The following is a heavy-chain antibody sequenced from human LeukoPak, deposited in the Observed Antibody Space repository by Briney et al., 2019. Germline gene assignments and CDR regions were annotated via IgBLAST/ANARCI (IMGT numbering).Heavy chain of an antibody. Sequence: SETLSLTCTVSGGSISSGDYYWSWIRQPPGKGLEWIGYIYYSGSTYYNPSLKSRVTISVDTSKNQFSLKLSSVTAADTAVYYCARDNTYYYDSSGYLGYWYFDLWGRGTLVTVSS. CDR2: IYYSGST. D-gene: IGHD3-22*01. CDR1: GGSISSGDYY. V-gene: IGHV4-30-4*01. J-gene: IGHJ2*01. CDR3: ARDNTYYYDSSGYLGYWYFDL.